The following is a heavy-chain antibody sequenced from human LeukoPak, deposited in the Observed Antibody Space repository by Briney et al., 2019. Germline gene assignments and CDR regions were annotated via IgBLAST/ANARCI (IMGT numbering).Heavy chain of an antibody. J-gene: IGHJ2*01. D-gene: IGHD2-2*01. CDR1: GGSISSGTYY. CDR2: ISNRGRT. Sequence: SQTLSLTCTVSGGSISSGTYYWSWIRQPAGKGLEWIGRISNRGRTLYSPSLKSRVTISIDTSKNQFSLKLSSVTAADTAVYYCARDPVDQPYWFFDLWGRGTLVTVSS. CDR3: ARDPVDQPYWFFDL. V-gene: IGHV4-61*02.